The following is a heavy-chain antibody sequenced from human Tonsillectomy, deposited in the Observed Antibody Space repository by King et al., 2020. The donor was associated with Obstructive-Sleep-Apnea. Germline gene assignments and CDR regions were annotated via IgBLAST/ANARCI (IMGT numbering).Heavy chain of an antibody. J-gene: IGHJ4*02. CDR3: ARETGDSSGYYHDS. V-gene: IGHV4-39*07. CDR1: GDSIRTNNY. D-gene: IGHD3-22*01. CDR2: ISYTGDT. Sequence: QLQESGPGLVKPSETLSLTCTVSGDSIRTNNYWGWVRHTPGQVLEWIGSISYTGDTYSNPSLKSRVTISVDTSKNQFSLNLSSMTAADTAVYYCARETGDSSGYYHDSWGQGTLVHVSS.